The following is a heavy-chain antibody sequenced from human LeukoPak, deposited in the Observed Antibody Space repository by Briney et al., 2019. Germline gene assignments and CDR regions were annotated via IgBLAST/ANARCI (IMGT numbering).Heavy chain of an antibody. CDR3: ARGGGLDV. Sequence: GGSLRLSCEASGFTFISYWMNWARQPPGKGLEWVASINHNGNVNYYVDSVKGRFTISRDNAKNSLYLQMSNLRAEDTAVYFCARGGGLDVWGQGATVTVSS. CDR2: INHNGNVN. CDR1: GFTFISYW. D-gene: IGHD3-16*01. J-gene: IGHJ6*02. V-gene: IGHV3-7*03.